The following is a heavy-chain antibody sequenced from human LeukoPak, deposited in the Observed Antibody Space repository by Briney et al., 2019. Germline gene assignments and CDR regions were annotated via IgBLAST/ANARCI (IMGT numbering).Heavy chain of an antibody. CDR1: GGSISGHY. V-gene: IGHV4-4*09. J-gene: IGHJ4*02. CDR3: ARQTPYSGNHYFDY. D-gene: IGHD1-26*01. CDR2: IDPTGLT. Sequence: SETLSLTCTVSGGSISGHYRSWIRQSPGKGLEWIGYIDPTGLTSYNPSLNSRVTISEDTSKNQFSLKVRSVTTADTAVYFCARQTPYSGNHYFDYWGQGTLVTVSS.